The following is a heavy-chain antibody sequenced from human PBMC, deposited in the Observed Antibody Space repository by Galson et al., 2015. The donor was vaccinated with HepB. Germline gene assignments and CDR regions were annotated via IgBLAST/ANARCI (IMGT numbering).Heavy chain of an antibody. CDR1: GFTFSTYP. CDR2: SSEGSSSEHYT. CDR3: ARSYYYDILTGYYRTVDI. D-gene: IGHD3-9*01. V-gene: IGHV3-23*01. J-gene: IGHJ3*02. Sequence: SLRLSCAASGFTFSTYPMSWVRQAPGKGLEWVSVSSEGSSSEHYTHHADSGKGRFTISRDNSKNTLYLQMNSLRAEDTAVYYCARSYYYDILTGYYRTVDICGHSTMVTVSS.